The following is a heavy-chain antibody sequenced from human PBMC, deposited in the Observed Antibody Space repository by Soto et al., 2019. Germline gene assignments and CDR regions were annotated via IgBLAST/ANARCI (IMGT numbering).Heavy chain of an antibody. Sequence: GGSLRLSCAASGFTFSSYAMHLVRQAPGKGLEWVAFISYDGSNKYYADSVKGRFTISRVNSKNTLYPQMNSLRAEDTAVYYCARDGRVVVAATEQHYHYRMEFWAQGTTATGSS. D-gene: IGHD2-15*01. CDR1: GFTFSSYA. J-gene: IGHJ6*02. V-gene: IGHV3-30-3*01. CDR3: ARDGRVVVAATEQHYHYRMEF. CDR2: ISYDGSNK.